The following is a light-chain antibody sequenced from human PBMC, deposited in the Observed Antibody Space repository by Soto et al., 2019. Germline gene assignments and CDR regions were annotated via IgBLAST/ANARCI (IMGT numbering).Light chain of an antibody. CDR1: QAISTC. J-gene: IGKJ1*01. V-gene: IGKV1D-12*01. CDR2: SAS. CDR3: QQANSFPRT. Sequence: EIQMTQSPSSVSASVGDRVTITCRASQAISTCLAWYQQNPGKAPKLLIYSASNLQSGVPSRVSGSGSGTDFTLTISSLQPEDFATYYCQQANSFPRTFGQGTKVEIK.